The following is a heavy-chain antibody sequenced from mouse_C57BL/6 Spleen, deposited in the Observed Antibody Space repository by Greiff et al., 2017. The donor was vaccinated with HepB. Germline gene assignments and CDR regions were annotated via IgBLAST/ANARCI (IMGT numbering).Heavy chain of an antibody. Sequence: VQLQQPGTELVKPGASVKLSCKASGYTFTSYWMHWVKQRPGQGLEWIGNINPSNGGTNYNEKFKSKATLTVDKSSSTAYMQLSSLTSEDSAVYNWARGGYYGYDGAYWGKGTLVTVSA. CDR1: GYTFTSYW. D-gene: IGHD2-2*01. J-gene: IGHJ3*01. CDR2: INPSNGGT. V-gene: IGHV1-53*01. CDR3: ARGGYYGYDGAY.